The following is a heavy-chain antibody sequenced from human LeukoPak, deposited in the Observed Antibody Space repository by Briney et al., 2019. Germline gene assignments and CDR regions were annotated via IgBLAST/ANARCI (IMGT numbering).Heavy chain of an antibody. CDR2: VKGDGSST. CDR3: ARDGYSFGHDFDY. J-gene: IGHJ4*02. CDR1: GFTFSSYW. Sequence: GGSLRLSCAASGFTFSSYWMHWVRHTPGKGLVWVSRVKGDGSSTSYADSVKGRFTISRDNAKNTLYLQMNSLRAEDTAVYYCARDGYSFGHDFDYWGQGTLVTVSS. V-gene: IGHV3-74*01. D-gene: IGHD5-18*01.